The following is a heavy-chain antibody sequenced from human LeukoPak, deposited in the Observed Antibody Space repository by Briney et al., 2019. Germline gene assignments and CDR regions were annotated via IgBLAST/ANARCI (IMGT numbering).Heavy chain of an antibody. CDR2: IYSGGST. Sequence: GGSLRLSCAASGFTFSDYYMSWVRQAPGKGLEWVSVIYSGGSTYYADSVKGRFTISRDNSKNTLYLQMNSLRAEDTAVYYCARAEIAAAGVFDYWGQGTLVTVSS. D-gene: IGHD6-13*01. CDR1: GFTFSDYY. CDR3: ARAEIAAAGVFDY. V-gene: IGHV3-66*01. J-gene: IGHJ4*02.